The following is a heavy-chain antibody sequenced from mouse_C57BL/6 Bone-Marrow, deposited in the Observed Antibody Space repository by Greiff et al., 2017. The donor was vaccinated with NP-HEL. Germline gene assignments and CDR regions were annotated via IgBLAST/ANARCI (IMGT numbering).Heavy chain of an antibody. CDR3: ARNSSYYFDD. CDR1: GYAFSSSW. J-gene: IGHJ2*01. V-gene: IGHV1-82*01. Sequence: QVQLQQSGPELVKPGASVKISCKASGYAFSSSWMNWVKQRPGKGLEWIGRIYPGDGDTNYNGKFKGKATLTADKSSSTAYMQLSSLTSEDSAVYFCARNSSYYFDDWGQGTTLTVSS. D-gene: IGHD3-1*01. CDR2: IYPGDGDT.